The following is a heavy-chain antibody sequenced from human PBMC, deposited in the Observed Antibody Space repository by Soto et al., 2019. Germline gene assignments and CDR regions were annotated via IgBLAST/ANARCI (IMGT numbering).Heavy chain of an antibody. CDR1: GGNFSSYA. CDR2: IIPIFGTA. CDR3: GGDILTGYFSKRDYYGMDV. J-gene: IGHJ6*02. D-gene: IGHD3-9*01. V-gene: IGHV1-69*06. Sequence: QVQLVQSGAEVKKPGSSVKVSCKASGGNFSSYAISWVRQAPGQGLEWMGGIIPIFGTANYAQKFQGRVTITADKSTSTAYMELSSLRSEDTAVYYCGGDILTGYFSKRDYYGMDVWGQGTTVTVSS.